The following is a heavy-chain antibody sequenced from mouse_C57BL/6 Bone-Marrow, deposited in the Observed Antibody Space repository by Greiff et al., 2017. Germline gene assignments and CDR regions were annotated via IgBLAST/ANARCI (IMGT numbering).Heavy chain of an antibody. D-gene: IGHD2-4*01. CDR1: GFTFSSYA. Sequence: EVMLVESGEGLVKPGGSLKLSCAASGFTFSSYAMSWVRQTPEKRLEWVAYISSGGDYIYYADTVKGRFTISRDNARNTLYLQMSSLKSEDTAMYYGTRDLNDYDGVYYWGQGTTLTGSS. CDR3: TRDLNDYDGVYY. V-gene: IGHV5-9-1*02. J-gene: IGHJ2*01. CDR2: ISSGGDYI.